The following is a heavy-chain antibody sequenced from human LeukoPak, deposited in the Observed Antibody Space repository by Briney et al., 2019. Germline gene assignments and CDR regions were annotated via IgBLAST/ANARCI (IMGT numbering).Heavy chain of an antibody. D-gene: IGHD2-15*01. J-gene: IGHJ4*02. Sequence: HSETLSLTCTVAGDSSNTYYWTWLRQPPGKGLEWIGYVHTSGSTNYNPSLKSRVTMSVDTSKNQFSLSLSSVTAADTAVYYCARPGQSAWWVYFNYWGQGILVTVSS. CDR1: GDSSNTYY. CDR2: VHTSGST. CDR3: ARPGQSAWWVYFNY. V-gene: IGHV4-4*09.